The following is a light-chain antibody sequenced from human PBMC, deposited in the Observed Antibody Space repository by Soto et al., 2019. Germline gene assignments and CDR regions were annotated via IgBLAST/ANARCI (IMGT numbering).Light chain of an antibody. J-gene: IGKJ5*01. CDR2: DAS. CDR1: QTMISW. V-gene: IGKV1-5*01. CDR3: QQYNSYSIT. Sequence: DIQMTQSPSTLSASVGDRVTITCRASQTMISWFAWYQQKPGKAPKLLIFDASSLENGVPSRFSGSRSGTEFTLTISSLQPDDFATYYCQQYNSYSITFGQGTRLEIK.